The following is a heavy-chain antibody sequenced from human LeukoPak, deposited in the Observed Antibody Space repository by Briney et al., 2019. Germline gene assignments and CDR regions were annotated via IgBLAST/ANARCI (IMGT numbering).Heavy chain of an antibody. V-gene: IGHV4-59*01. D-gene: IGHD6-19*01. CDR3: ARVISIERGWYYYYGMDV. Sequence: SETLSLTCAVSGGSISSYYWSWIRQPPGKGLEWIGYIYYSRSTNYNPSLKSRVTISVDTSKNQFSLKLSSVTAADTAVYYCARVISIERGWYYYYGMDVWGKGTTVTVSS. CDR1: GGSISSYY. J-gene: IGHJ6*04. CDR2: IYYSRST.